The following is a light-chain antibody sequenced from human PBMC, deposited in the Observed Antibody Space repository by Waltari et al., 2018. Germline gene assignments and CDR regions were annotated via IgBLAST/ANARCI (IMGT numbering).Light chain of an antibody. J-gene: IGKJ4*01. V-gene: IGKV3-15*01. CDR1: QSVSSN. Sequence: EIVMTQSPATLSVSPGERASISCRASQSVSSNLAWYQQKPGQAPRLLIYGASTRATGIPVRFSGSGSGTEFTLTISSLQSEDFAVYYCQQYVGWPPTLTFGGGTKVEIK. CDR3: QQYVGWPPTLT. CDR2: GAS.